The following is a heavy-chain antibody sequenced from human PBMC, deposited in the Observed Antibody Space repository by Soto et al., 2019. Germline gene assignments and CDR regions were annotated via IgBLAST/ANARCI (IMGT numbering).Heavy chain of an antibody. V-gene: IGHV4-34*01. CDR1: GGSFSGYY. CDR2: INHSVST. Sequence: SETLSLTCAVYGGSFSGYYWSWIRQPPGKGLEWIGEINHSVSTNYNPSLKSRVTISVDTSKNQFSLKLSSVTAADTAVYYCACSNCGYSFRCSEYWGQGNLVNVSA. J-gene: IGHJ4*02. CDR3: ACSNCGYSFRCSEY. D-gene: IGHD5-18*01.